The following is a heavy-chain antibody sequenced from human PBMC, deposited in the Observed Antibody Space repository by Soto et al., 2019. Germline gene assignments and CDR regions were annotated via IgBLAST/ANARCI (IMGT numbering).Heavy chain of an antibody. J-gene: IGHJ6*02. Sequence: SVKVSCKASGGTFSSYAISWVRQAPGQGLEWMGGIIPIFGTANYAQKFQGRVTITADESTSTAYMELSSLRSEDTAVYYCAASPSFWQNYYYGAMDVWGQGTTVTVSS. CDR3: AASPSFWQNYYYGAMDV. CDR2: IIPIFGTA. V-gene: IGHV1-69*13. CDR1: GGTFSSYA.